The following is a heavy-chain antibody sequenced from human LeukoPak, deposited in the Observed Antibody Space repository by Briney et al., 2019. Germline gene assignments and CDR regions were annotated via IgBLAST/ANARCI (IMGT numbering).Heavy chain of an antibody. J-gene: IGHJ4*02. V-gene: IGHV3-30*18. CDR1: GFTFSSYG. CDR3: AKIPDYYDSSGYYREFFDY. Sequence: PGGSLRLSCAASGFTFSSYGMHWVRQAPGKGLEWVAVISYDGSNKYHADSVKGRITISRDNSKNTLYLQMNSLRAEDTAVYYCAKIPDYYDSSGYYREFFDYWGQGTLVTVSS. D-gene: IGHD3-22*01. CDR2: ISYDGSNK.